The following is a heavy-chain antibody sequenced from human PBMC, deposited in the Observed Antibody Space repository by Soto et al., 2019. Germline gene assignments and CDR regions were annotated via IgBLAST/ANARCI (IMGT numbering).Heavy chain of an antibody. CDR2: IYYTGST. V-gene: IGHV4-61*01. CDR1: VVSVNSGRYY. CDR3: AREDCSSTNRYMVDSYGVAV. D-gene: IGHD2-2*02. J-gene: IGHJ6*01. Sequence: SETLSLTCTFSVVSVNSGRYYWSWIRQPPGRGLEWIGFIYYTGSTTYNPSLKTRVTMSVDTSKNQVSLKLTSVTAADTAGQYCAREDCSSTNRYMVDSYGVAVWGQGTTVIGS.